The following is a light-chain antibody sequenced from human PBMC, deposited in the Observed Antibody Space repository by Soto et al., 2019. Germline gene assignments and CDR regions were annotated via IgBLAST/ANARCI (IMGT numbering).Light chain of an antibody. CDR1: QGISSW. V-gene: IGKV1-12*01. J-gene: IGKJ4*01. CDR2: AAS. CDR3: QQANSFPLT. Sequence: DIQMTQSPSSVSASVGDSVTITCRASQGISSWVAWYQQKPGKAPTLLIYAASSLQSGVPSRFSGSGAGTDFSLTISRLQPEDFATYYCQQANSFPLTFGGGTKVEIK.